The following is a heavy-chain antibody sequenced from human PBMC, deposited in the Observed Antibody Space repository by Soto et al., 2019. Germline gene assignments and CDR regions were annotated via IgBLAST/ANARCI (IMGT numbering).Heavy chain of an antibody. CDR2: ISGSGGST. Sequence: SGGSLRLSCAASAFTFSSYGMNWVRQFPGKGLEWVSEISGSGGSTYYADSVKGRFTISRDNSKNTLYLQMNSLRAEDTAVYYCAKQYCSGRTCYGYFDYWGQGTLVTVSS. D-gene: IGHD2-15*01. CDR3: AKQYCSGRTCYGYFDY. J-gene: IGHJ4*02. V-gene: IGHV3-23*01. CDR1: AFTFSSYG.